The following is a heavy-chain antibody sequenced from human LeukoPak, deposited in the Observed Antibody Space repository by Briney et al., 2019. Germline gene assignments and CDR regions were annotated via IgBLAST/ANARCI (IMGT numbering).Heavy chain of an antibody. CDR3: ARRIWFGELLYGYYGMDV. CDR1: GFTFSSYS. D-gene: IGHD3-10*01. CDR2: ISSSSSYI. J-gene: IGHJ6*02. Sequence: GGSLRLSCAASGFTFSSYSMNWVRQAPGKGLEWVSSISSSSSYIYYADSVKGRFTISRDNAKNSLYLQMNSLRAEDTAVYYCARRIWFGELLYGYYGMDVWGQGTTVTVSS. V-gene: IGHV3-21*01.